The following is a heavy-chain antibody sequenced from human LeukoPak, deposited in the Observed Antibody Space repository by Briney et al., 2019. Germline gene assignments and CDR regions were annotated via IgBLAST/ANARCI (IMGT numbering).Heavy chain of an antibody. CDR1: GGSISSYY. Sequence: SETLSLTCTVSGGSISSYYWSWIRQPAGKGLEWIGRIYTSGSTNYNPSLHSRVTMSVDTSKNQFFLKLSSVTAADTAVACFSRDRQSKNYYYYTYMDVWGKGTTVTVSS. CDR2: IYTSGST. V-gene: IGHV4-4*07. CDR3: SRDRQSKNYYYYTYMDV. J-gene: IGHJ6*03.